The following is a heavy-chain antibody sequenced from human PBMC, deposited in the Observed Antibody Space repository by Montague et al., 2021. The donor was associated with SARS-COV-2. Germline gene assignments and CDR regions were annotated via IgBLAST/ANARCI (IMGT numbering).Heavy chain of an antibody. CDR2: FYSVGST. D-gene: IGHD5-18*01. CDR1: GASVGSYD. V-gene: IGHV4-59*02. J-gene: IGHJ3*02. Sequence: SETLSLTCTVSGASVGSYDWGWIRQSPGKGLEWIGYFYSVGSTDYNPSLKSRATISRDTSKNQFSLKVRSVTAADTAVYYCARETMTAYAFDIWGHGTMVTVSS. CDR3: ARETMTAYAFDI.